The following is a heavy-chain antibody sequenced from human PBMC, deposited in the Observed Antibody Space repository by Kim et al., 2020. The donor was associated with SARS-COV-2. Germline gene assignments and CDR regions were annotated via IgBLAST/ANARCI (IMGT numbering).Heavy chain of an antibody. D-gene: IGHD2-21*01. CDR1: GFTFSSYS. Sequence: GGSLRLSCAASGFTFSSYSMNWVRQAPGKGLEWVSSISSSSSYIYYADSVKGRFTISRDNAKNSLYLQMNSLRAEDTAVYYCARDHGWDCGGDCYSGWFDPWGQGTLVTVSS. J-gene: IGHJ5*02. CDR2: ISSSSSYI. CDR3: ARDHGWDCGGDCYSGWFDP. V-gene: IGHV3-21*01.